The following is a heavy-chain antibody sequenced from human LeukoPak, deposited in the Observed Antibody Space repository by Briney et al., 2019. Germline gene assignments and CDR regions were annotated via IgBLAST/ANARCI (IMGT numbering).Heavy chain of an antibody. D-gene: IGHD3-16*01. V-gene: IGHV1-2*02. J-gene: IGHJ4*02. CDR2: INPDSGDT. Sequence: ASVRVSCKASGYTFTGYYIHWVRQAPGHGLEWMGWINPDSGDTKHAQKFQGRVTMTRDTSVSTTYMELSRLRSDDTAMYYCARILMSSLDFWGQGTLVTVSS. CDR3: ARILMSSLDF. CDR1: GYTFTGYY.